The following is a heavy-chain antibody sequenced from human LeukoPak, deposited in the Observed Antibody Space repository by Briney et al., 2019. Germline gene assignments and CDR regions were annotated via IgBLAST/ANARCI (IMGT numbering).Heavy chain of an antibody. Sequence: GGSLRLSCAASGFTFSSYAMSWVRQAPGRGLEWVSLIGGIFDNTHYADSVKGRFTISRDNSRNTLYLQMNSLRAEDTAVYYCALDYDSSGHTPGWFDPWGQGTLVTVSS. CDR3: ALDYDSSGHTPGWFDP. CDR2: IGGIFDNT. D-gene: IGHD3-22*01. J-gene: IGHJ5*02. V-gene: IGHV3-23*01. CDR1: GFTFSSYA.